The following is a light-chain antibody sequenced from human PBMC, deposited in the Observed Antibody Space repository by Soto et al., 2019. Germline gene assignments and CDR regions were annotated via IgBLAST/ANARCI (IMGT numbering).Light chain of an antibody. Sequence: EIVLTQSPGSLSLSPGERAALSCKASQSVDSTFIAWYQHKPGQAPRLLIYGASKRATGIPDRFSGSGSGTDFTLTISRLEPEDFAVYYCQQYVSSVTFGQGTKVEMK. CDR1: QSVDSTF. J-gene: IGKJ1*01. V-gene: IGKV3-20*01. CDR3: QQYVSSVT. CDR2: GAS.